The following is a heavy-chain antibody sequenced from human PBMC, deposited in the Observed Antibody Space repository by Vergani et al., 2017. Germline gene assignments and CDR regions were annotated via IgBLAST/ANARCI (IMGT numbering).Heavy chain of an antibody. CDR2: IYYSGST. CDR3: ARHTRGFGELYYYYGMDV. J-gene: IGHJ6*02. Sequence: QVQLEESGPGLVKPSETLSLTCTVSGGSISSSSYYWGWIRQPPGKGLEWIGSIYYSGSTYYNPSLKSRVTISVDTSKNQFSLKLSSVTAADTAVYYCARHTRGFGELYYYYGMDVWGQGTTVTVSS. D-gene: IGHD3-10*01. CDR1: GGSISSSSYY. V-gene: IGHV4-39*01.